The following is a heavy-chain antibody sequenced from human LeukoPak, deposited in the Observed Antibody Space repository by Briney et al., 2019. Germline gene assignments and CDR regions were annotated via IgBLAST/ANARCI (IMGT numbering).Heavy chain of an antibody. V-gene: IGHV1-24*01. Sequence: ASVKVSCKVSGCTLTELSMHWVRQAPGKGLEWMGGFDPEDGETIYAQKFQGRVTMTEDTSTDTAYMELSSLRSEDTAVYYCATFSGIDNWFDPWGQGTLVTVSS. CDR1: GCTLTELS. CDR3: ATFSGIDNWFDP. D-gene: IGHD6-13*01. CDR2: FDPEDGET. J-gene: IGHJ5*02.